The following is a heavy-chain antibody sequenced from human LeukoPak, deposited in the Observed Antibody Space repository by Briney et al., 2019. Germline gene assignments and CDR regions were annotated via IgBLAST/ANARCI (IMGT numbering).Heavy chain of an antibody. CDR2: ISYDGSNK. D-gene: IGHD4-17*01. CDR1: GFTFSSYG. Sequence: GGSLRLSCAASGFTFSSYGMHWVRQAPGKGLEWVAVISYDGSNKYYADSVKGRFTISRDNSKNTLYLQMNSLRAEDTAVYYCAKLIVGTVTTMPPFDYWGQGTLVTVSS. CDR3: AKLIVGTVTTMPPFDY. J-gene: IGHJ4*02. V-gene: IGHV3-30*18.